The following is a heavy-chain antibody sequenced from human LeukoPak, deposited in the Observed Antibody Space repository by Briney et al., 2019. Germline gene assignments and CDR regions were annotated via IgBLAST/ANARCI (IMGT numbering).Heavy chain of an antibody. D-gene: IGHD6-19*01. Sequence: GGSLRLSCAASGFTFSSYWMHWVRQAPGKGLFWVSRIKSDGSTTNYADSVKGRFTISRDNAKNTLYLQMNSLRAEDTAVYYCARELAVGGTWFDPWGQGTLVTVSS. CDR2: IKSDGSTT. CDR3: ARELAVGGTWFDP. V-gene: IGHV3-74*01. J-gene: IGHJ5*02. CDR1: GFTFSSYW.